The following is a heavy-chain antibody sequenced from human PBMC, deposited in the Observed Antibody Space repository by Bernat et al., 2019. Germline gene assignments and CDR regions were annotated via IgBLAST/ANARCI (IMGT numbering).Heavy chain of an antibody. D-gene: IGHD6-19*01. CDR2: IYIGGST. V-gene: IGHV3-66*02. J-gene: IGHJ4*02. Sequence: EVQLVESGGGLVQPGGSLRLSCAASGFTVSSSYISWVRQAPGKGLEWVSVIYIGGSTYYADSVKGRFTISSDNSKNTLYLQMNSLKPEDTAVYYCARDPYTSGWSIGLVWSQGTLVTVSS. CDR1: GFTVSSSY. CDR3: ARDPYTSGWSIGLV.